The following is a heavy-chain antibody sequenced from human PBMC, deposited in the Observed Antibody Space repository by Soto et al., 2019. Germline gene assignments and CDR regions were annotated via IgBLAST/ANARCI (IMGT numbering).Heavy chain of an antibody. V-gene: IGHV3-30*18. CDR2: ISYDGSNK. Sequence: GGSLRLSCAASGFTFSSYGMHWVRQAPGKGLEWVAVISYDGSNKYYADSVKGRFTISRDNSKNTLYLQMNSLRAEDTAVYYCAKEERYSSGWYNPEYFQHWGQGTLVTVSS. CDR1: GFTFSSYG. D-gene: IGHD6-19*01. J-gene: IGHJ1*01. CDR3: AKEERYSSGWYNPEYFQH.